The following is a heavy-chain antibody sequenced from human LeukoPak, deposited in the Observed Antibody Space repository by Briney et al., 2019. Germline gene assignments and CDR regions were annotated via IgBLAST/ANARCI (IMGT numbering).Heavy chain of an antibody. V-gene: IGHV4-59*12. J-gene: IGHJ4*02. Sequence: SETLSLTCTVSGGSISSYYWSWIRQPPGKGLEWIGYIYYSGSTNYNPSLKSRVTISVDTSKNQFSLKLSSVTAADTAVYYCARESYGEIDYWGQGTLVTVSS. D-gene: IGHD4-17*01. CDR3: ARESYGEIDY. CDR1: GGSISSYY. CDR2: IYYSGST.